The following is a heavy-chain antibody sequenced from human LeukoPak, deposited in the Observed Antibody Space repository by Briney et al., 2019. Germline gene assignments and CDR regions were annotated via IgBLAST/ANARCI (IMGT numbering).Heavy chain of an antibody. CDR2: INTNTGNP. Sequence: ASVKVSCKASGYTFTSSALNWVRQAPGQGLEWMGWINTNTGNPTYAQGFTGRFVFSLDTSVSTAYLHISSLKAEDTAVYYCATDLKKGDSGCFDYWGQGTVVTVSS. V-gene: IGHV7-4-1*02. J-gene: IGHJ4*02. CDR1: GYTFTSSA. D-gene: IGHD6-19*01. CDR3: ATDLKKGDSGCFDY.